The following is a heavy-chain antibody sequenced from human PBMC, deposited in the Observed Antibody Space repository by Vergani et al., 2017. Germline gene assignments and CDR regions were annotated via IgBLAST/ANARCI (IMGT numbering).Heavy chain of an antibody. V-gene: IGHV1-18*04. D-gene: IGHD3-22*01. Sequence: QVQPVQSGAEVKKPGASVKVSCKASGYTFTSYGISWVRQAPGQGLEWMGWISAYNGNTNYAQKLQGRGTMTTNTSTSTAYMELRSLRSDDTAVYYCARDLPYDSSGQSLDYWGQGTLVTVSS. J-gene: IGHJ4*02. CDR1: GYTFTSYG. CDR2: ISAYNGNT. CDR3: ARDLPYDSSGQSLDY.